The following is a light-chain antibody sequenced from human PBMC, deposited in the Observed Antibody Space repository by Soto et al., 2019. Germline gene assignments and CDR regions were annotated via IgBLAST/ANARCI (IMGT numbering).Light chain of an antibody. J-gene: IGLJ3*02. V-gene: IGLV4-69*01. CDR1: SGHSSYA. CDR2: LNSDGSH. Sequence: QPVLTQSPSASAPLGASVKLTCTLSSGHSSYAIAWHQQQPEKGPRYLMKLNSDGSHSKGDGIPDRFSGSSSGAERYLTISSLQSEDEADYYCQTWVTGIQVFGGGTKLTVL. CDR3: QTWVTGIQV.